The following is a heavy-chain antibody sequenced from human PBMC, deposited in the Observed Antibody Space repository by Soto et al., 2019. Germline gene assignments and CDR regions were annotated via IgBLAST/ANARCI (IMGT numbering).Heavy chain of an antibody. CDR3: ARPGIAVAGIAFQH. CDR1: GFSLSTSGVG. CDR2: IYWDDDK. V-gene: IGHV2-5*02. J-gene: IGHJ1*01. Sequence: SGPTLVNPTQTLTLTCTFSGFSLSTSGVGVGWIRQPPGKALEWLALIYWDDDKRYSSSLKSRLTITKDTSKNQVVLTMTNMDPVDTATYYCARPGIAVAGIAFQHWGQGTLVTVS. D-gene: IGHD6-19*01.